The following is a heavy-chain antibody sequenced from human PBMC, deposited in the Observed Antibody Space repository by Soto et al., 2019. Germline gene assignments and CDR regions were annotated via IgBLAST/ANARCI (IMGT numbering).Heavy chain of an antibody. CDR2: IGSRGEKT. Sequence: EVQLLESGGGLVQPGGSLRVSCAASGFAFSSFAMTWVRQAPGEGLEWVSAIGSRGEKTYYADSVRGRFTVSRDNSKNTLFLQMNSLRADDTAVYYCAKYCWDSTDSRGAYDIWGQGTMVTVAS. V-gene: IGHV3-23*01. CDR3: AKYCWDSTDSRGAYDI. D-gene: IGHD3-22*01. J-gene: IGHJ3*02. CDR1: GFAFSSFA.